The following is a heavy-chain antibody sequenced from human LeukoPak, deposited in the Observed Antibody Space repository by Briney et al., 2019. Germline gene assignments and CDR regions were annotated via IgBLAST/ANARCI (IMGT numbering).Heavy chain of an antibody. CDR3: ARDTYSNCEPPARWNYMDV. Sequence: PSETLSLTCAVYGGSFSGYYWSWIRQPPGKGLEWIGEINHSGSTNYNPSLKSRVTISVDTSKKQFSLKLSSVTAADTAVYYCARDTYSNCEPPARWNYMDVWGKGTTVTVSS. CDR2: INHSGST. D-gene: IGHD4-11*01. J-gene: IGHJ6*03. CDR1: GGSFSGYY. V-gene: IGHV4-34*01.